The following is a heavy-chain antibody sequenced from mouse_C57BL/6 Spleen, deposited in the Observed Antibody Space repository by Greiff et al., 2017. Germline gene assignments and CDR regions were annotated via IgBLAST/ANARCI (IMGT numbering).Heavy chain of an antibody. D-gene: IGHD1-1*01. CDR1: GYTFTSYW. J-gene: IGHJ2*01. CDR3: ARSGGSDFDY. V-gene: IGHV1-72*01. Sequence: QVQLQQPGAELVKPGASVKLSCKASGYTFTSYWMHWVKQRPGRGLEWIGRIDPNSGGTKYNEKFKSKATLTVDTPSSTADMQLISLTSEDSAVYYCARSGGSDFDYWGQGTTLTVSS. CDR2: IDPNSGGT.